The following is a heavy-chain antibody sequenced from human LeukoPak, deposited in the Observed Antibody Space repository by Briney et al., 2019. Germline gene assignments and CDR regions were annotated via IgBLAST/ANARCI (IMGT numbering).Heavy chain of an antibody. Sequence: GGSLRLSCAASGFTFNNYWMSWVRQVPGKGLQWVANIKQDGSAKFYVDSVKGRFTISRDNTRNSLYLRMNSLRVEDTAVYYCARGDFSDYGDYVDAFDIWGQGTMVTVSS. CDR1: GFTFNNYW. J-gene: IGHJ3*02. V-gene: IGHV3-7*01. D-gene: IGHD4-17*01. CDR3: ARGDFSDYGDYVDAFDI. CDR2: IKQDGSAK.